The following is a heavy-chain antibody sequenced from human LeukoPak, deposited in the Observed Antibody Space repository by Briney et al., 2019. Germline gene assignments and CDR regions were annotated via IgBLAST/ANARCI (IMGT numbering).Heavy chain of an antibody. Sequence: PGGSLRLSCAASGFTFSSYSMNWVRQAPGKGLEWVSSISSSSSYIYYADSVKGRFTISRDNAKNSLYLQMNSLRAEDTAVYYCARDAVQYCGGGSCYYYGMDVWGQGTTVTVSS. D-gene: IGHD2-15*01. CDR3: ARDAVQYCGGGSCYYYGMDV. V-gene: IGHV3-21*01. CDR1: GFTFSSYS. J-gene: IGHJ6*02. CDR2: ISSSSSYI.